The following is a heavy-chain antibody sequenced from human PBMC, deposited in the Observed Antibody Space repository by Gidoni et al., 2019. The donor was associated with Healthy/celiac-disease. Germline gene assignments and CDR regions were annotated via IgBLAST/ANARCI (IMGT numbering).Heavy chain of an antibody. CDR2: IYYSGST. CDR3: ARFRIAAAGIY. V-gene: IGHV4-39*01. D-gene: IGHD6-13*01. CDR1: GSISSSSYY. J-gene: IGHJ4*02. Sequence: GSISSSSYYWGWIRQPPGKGLEWLGSIYYSGSTYYNPSLKSRVTISVDTSKNQFSLKLSSVTAADTAVYYCARFRIAAAGIYWGQGTLVTVSS.